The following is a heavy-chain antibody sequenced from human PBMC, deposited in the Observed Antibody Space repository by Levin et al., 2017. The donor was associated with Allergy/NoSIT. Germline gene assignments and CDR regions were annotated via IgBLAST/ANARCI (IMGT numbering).Heavy chain of an antibody. CDR2: INHSGST. J-gene: IGHJ5*02. D-gene: IGHD3-3*01. CDR3: ARRRITIFGVVPTAPYNWFDP. CDR1: GGSFSGYY. V-gene: IGHV4-34*01. Sequence: TSETLSLTCAVYGGSFSGYYWSWIRQPPGKGLEWIGEINHSGSTNYNPSLKSRVTISVDTSKSQFSLKLSSVTAADTAVYYCARRRITIFGVVPTAPYNWFDPWGQGTLVTVSS.